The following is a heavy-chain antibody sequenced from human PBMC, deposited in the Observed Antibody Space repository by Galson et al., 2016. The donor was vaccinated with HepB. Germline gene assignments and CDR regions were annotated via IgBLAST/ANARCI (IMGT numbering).Heavy chain of an antibody. CDR1: GFSLSTRGVG. Sequence: PALVKPTQTLTLTCTFSGFSLSTRGVGVGWIRQPPGKALEWFALVYWDDHKRYSPSLQSRPTITKDTSQNQVVLTMTNMDPVDTATYYCAHTGPPRTDDDYRPWSFDLWGRGTLVTVSS. D-gene: IGHD4-17*01. J-gene: IGHJ2*01. V-gene: IGHV2-5*02. CDR3: AHTGPPRTDDDYRPWSFDL. CDR2: VYWDDHK.